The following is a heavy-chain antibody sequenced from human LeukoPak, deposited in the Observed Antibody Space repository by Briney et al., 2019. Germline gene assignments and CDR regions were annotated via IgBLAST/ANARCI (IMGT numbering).Heavy chain of an antibody. CDR1: GYTFTSYY. CDR2: INPSGGST. V-gene: IGHV1-46*01. CDR3: ARVKVYYDSSGGTLDY. J-gene: IGHJ4*02. Sequence: ASVKVSCKASGYTFTSYYMHWVRQAPGQGLEWMGIINPSGGSTSYAQKFQGRVTMTRDTSTSTVYMELSSLRSEDTAVYYCARVKVYYDSSGGTLDYWGQGTLVTVSS. D-gene: IGHD3-22*01.